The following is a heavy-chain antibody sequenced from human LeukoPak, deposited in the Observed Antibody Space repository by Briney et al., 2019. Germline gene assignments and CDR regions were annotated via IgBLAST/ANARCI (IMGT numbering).Heavy chain of an antibody. CDR2: IYYSGST. CDR3: ARPRSYSYGNYYFDY. D-gene: IGHD5-18*01. Sequence: SETLSLTCTVSGGSISSYYWSWIRQPPGKGLEWIGYIYYSGSTNYNPSLKSRVTISVDTSKNQFPLKLSSVTAADTAVYYCARPRSYSYGNYYFDYWGQGTLVTVSS. J-gene: IGHJ4*02. CDR1: GGSISSYY. V-gene: IGHV4-59*08.